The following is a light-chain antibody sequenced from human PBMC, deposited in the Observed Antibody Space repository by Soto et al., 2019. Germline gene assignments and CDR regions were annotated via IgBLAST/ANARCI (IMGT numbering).Light chain of an antibody. CDR1: QSVSSY. CDR2: DAS. V-gene: IGKV3-11*01. J-gene: IGKJ4*01. CDR3: QQRSNWLT. Sequence: EIVLTQSTATLSLSPGERATLSCRASQSVSSYLAWCQQKPGQAPRLLIYDASNRATGIPARFSGSGSGTDFTLTISSLEPEDFAVYYCQQRSNWLTFAGGTKM.